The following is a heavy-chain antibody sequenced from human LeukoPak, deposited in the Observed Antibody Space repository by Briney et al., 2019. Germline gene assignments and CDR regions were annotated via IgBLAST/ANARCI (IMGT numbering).Heavy chain of an antibody. CDR3: TKDLGLLWFGELYTDFDY. CDR1: GFTFSSYA. D-gene: IGHD3-10*01. CDR2: ISGSGGST. J-gene: IGHJ4*02. Sequence: PGGSLRLSCAASGFTFSSYAMSWVRQAPGKGLEWVSAISGSGGSTYYADSVKGRFTISRDNSKNTLYLQMNSLRAEDTAVYYCTKDLGLLWFGELYTDFDYWGQETLVTVSS. V-gene: IGHV3-23*01.